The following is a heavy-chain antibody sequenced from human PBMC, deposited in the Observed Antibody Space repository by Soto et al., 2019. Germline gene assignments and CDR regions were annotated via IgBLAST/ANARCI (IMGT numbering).Heavy chain of an antibody. J-gene: IGHJ4*02. Sequence: QITLKESGPTLVKPTQTLTLTCTFSGFSLSSTRMAVGWIRQPPGKALEWLALIYWDDDKRYSPFLKSRLTITKDTSKNQVVLTMSNMDPVDTARYYCAHIVVAGLGYYFDYWGQGTLVTLSS. CDR3: AHIVVAGLGYYFDY. V-gene: IGHV2-5*02. D-gene: IGHD6-19*01. CDR2: IYWDDDK. CDR1: GFSLSSTRMA.